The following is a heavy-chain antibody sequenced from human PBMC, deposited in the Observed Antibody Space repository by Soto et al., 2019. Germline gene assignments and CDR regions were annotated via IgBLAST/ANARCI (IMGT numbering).Heavy chain of an antibody. Sequence: ASVKVSCKASGGTFSSYAISWVRQAPGQGLEWMGGIIPIFGTANYAQKFQGRVTITADESTSTAYMELSSLRSEDTAVYYCARESSDYYDSSGYYANDAFDIWGQGTMFTVSS. V-gene: IGHV1-69*13. D-gene: IGHD3-22*01. CDR3: ARESSDYYDSSGYYANDAFDI. CDR1: GGTFSSYA. J-gene: IGHJ3*02. CDR2: IIPIFGTA.